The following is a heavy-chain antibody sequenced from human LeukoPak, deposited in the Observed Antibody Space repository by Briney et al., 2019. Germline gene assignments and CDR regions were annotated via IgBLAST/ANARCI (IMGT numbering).Heavy chain of an antibody. D-gene: IGHD3-10*01. CDR1: GFTFSSYW. Sequence: PGGSLRLSCAASGFTFSSYWMHWVRHAPGKGLVWVSRINTDGSSTSYADSVKGRFTISRDNAKNTLYLQMNSLRAEDTAVYYCAKDLRLWFGELTADLDYWGQGTLVTVSS. CDR2: INTDGSST. J-gene: IGHJ4*02. V-gene: IGHV3-74*01. CDR3: AKDLRLWFGELTADLDY.